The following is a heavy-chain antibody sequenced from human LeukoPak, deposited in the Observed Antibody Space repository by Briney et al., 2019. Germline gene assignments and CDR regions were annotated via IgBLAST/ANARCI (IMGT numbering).Heavy chain of an antibody. V-gene: IGHV1-69*05. Sequence: SVKVSCKASGGTFSSYAISWVRQAPGQGLEWMGGIIPIFGTANYAQKFQGRVTITTDESTSTACMELSSLRSEDTAVYYCARGYDSSGSSFDYWGQGTLVTVSS. CDR1: GGTFSSYA. D-gene: IGHD3-22*01. J-gene: IGHJ4*02. CDR2: IIPIFGTA. CDR3: ARGYDSSGSSFDY.